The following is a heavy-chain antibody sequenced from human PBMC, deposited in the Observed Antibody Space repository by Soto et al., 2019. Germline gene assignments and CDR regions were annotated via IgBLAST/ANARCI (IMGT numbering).Heavy chain of an antibody. J-gene: IGHJ4*02. CDR1: GITFSNYG. CDR3: AKVHLTTTVTAVGY. V-gene: IGHV3-30*18. CDR2: ISYHGSDK. Sequence: QVQLVESGGGVVQPGRSLRLSCAASGITFSNYGMHWVRQAPGKGLEWVAVISYHGSDKYYADSVKGRFTISRDNSKNTLYLQMDSLRAEDTAVYYCAKVHLTTTVTAVGYWGQGTLVTVSS. D-gene: IGHD4-17*01.